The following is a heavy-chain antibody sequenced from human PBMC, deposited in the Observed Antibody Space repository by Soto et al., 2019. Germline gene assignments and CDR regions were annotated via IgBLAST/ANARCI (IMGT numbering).Heavy chain of an antibody. CDR1: GFTFKSYT. J-gene: IGHJ4*02. CDR3: VGASMWTGKGLEY. V-gene: IGHV3-30-3*01. D-gene: IGHD3-10*02. CDR2: ISYDGSNK. Sequence: GGSLRLSCATSGFTFKSYTLHWVRQTPGRGLQWVAVISYDGSNKYYADSVRGRFTISRDNSNSTLYLQMNSLRADDSAVYYCVGASMWTGKGLEYWGQGALGTVSS.